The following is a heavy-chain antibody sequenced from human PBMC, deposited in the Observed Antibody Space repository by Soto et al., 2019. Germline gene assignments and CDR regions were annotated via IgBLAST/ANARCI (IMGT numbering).Heavy chain of an antibody. CDR3: VRTSSY. Sequence: EVQLVASGGGLIQPGGSLRLSCAASGFAVNSNYMSWVRQAPGKGLEWVSVIYGGGPTLYSASVKGGFTIFRDNPKNTVFLEMNRLRAEDTAVHYCVRTSSYWGQGTRVIVSS. J-gene: IGHJ4*02. CDR2: IYGGGPT. V-gene: IGHV3-53*01. D-gene: IGHD2-2*01. CDR1: GFAVNSNY.